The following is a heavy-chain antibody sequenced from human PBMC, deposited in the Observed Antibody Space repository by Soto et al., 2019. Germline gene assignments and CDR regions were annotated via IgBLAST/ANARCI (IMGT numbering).Heavy chain of an antibody. V-gene: IGHV3-74*01. J-gene: IGHJ6*02. CDR1: GFTFSSYW. CDR3: ARGSVGGPYYYYGMDV. Sequence: PGGSLRLSCAASGFTFSSYWMHWVRQAPGKGLVWVSRINSDGSSTSYADSVKGRFTISRDNAKNTLYLQMNSLRAEDTAVYYCARGSVGGPYYYYGMDVWGQGTTVTVSS. CDR2: INSDGSST. D-gene: IGHD1-26*01.